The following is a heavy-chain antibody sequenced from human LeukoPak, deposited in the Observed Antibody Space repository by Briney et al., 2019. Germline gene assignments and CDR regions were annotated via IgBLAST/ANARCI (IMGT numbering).Heavy chain of an antibody. CDR3: ARAEEDRSGSFCGGY. Sequence: GASVKVSCKASGGTFSSHAITWVRQAPGQGLEWMGRIIPIVDLVNSAQKFQGRVTFTADKSTTTAYMELSSLRSEDTAVYYCARAEEDRSGSFCGGYWGQGTLITVSS. D-gene: IGHD3-10*01. CDR1: GGTFSSHA. V-gene: IGHV1-69*04. J-gene: IGHJ4*02. CDR2: IIPIVDLV.